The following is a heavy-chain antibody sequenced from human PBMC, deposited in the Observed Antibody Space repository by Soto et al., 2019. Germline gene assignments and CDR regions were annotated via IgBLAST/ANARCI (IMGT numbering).Heavy chain of an antibody. D-gene: IGHD6-6*01. Sequence: EVQLLESGGGLVQPGGSLRLSCAASGFTFTTYAMTWVRQAPGKGLEWVSAISGSGGSTYYADSAKGRFTISRDNSKNMLYLQMNSLRAEDTAVYYCAKNWDTTFSSSSHWGQGTLVTVSS. CDR1: GFTFTTYA. CDR2: ISGSGGST. CDR3: AKNWDTTFSSSSH. J-gene: IGHJ4*02. V-gene: IGHV3-23*01.